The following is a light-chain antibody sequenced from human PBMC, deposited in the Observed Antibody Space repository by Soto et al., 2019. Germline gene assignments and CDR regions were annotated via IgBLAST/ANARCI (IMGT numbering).Light chain of an antibody. J-gene: IGKJ5*01. V-gene: IGKV1-12*01. CDR2: AAS. CDR1: EDISTW. CDR3: QHADSFPLIT. Sequence: DIQMTLSPSSVSASVGDTVTITCRSSEDISTWLAWYQQKPGKAPKLLIYAASSLQSGVPSRFSGSGSGTDFTLTISSLQPEDFATYYCQHADSFPLITFGQGTRLEIK.